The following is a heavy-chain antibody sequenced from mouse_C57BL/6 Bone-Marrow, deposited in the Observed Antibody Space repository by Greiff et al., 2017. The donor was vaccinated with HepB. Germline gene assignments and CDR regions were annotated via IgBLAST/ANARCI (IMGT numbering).Heavy chain of an antibody. CDR3: ARCYYYGSWAWFAY. CDR2: IYPGSGST. V-gene: IGHV1-55*01. Sequence: QVQLQQPGAELVKPGASVKMSCKASGYTFTSYWITWVKPRPGQGLEWIGDIYPGSGSTNYNEKFKSKATLTVDTSSSTAYMQLSSLTSEDSAVYYCARCYYYGSWAWFAYWGQGTLVTVSA. J-gene: IGHJ3*01. CDR1: GYTFTSYW. D-gene: IGHD1-1*01.